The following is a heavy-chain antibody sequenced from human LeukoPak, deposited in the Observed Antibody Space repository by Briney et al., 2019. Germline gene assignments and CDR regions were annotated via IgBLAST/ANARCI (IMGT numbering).Heavy chain of an antibody. V-gene: IGHV4-34*01. CDR3: ARPVRCSATTCTGPFDY. D-gene: IGHD6-19*01. CDR1: GGSFSGYY. Sequence: KPSETLSLTCAAYGGSFSGYYWTWIRQTPGKGLEWIGEIDHIGRTTYNPSLKSRVTISVDTSKNQFSLRLTSVTASDTAVYYCARPVRCSATTCTGPFDYWGQGTLVTVSS. J-gene: IGHJ4*02. CDR2: IDHIGRT.